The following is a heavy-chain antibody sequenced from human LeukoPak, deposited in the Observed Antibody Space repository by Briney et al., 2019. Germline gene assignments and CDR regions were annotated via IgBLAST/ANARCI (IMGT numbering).Heavy chain of an antibody. CDR2: SGSYGGKT. V-gene: IGHV1-18*01. Sequence: ASVRVSCKRSVYSFTRASFCWGRHAPGQGREWRGGSGSYGGKTNYAQKSKGRVTMTTDTSPTTTYMDLRSVKSDDTAVYYCARDEGHYHRGHFEFWGRGTLVTVSS. J-gene: IGHJ4*02. D-gene: IGHD3-9*01. CDR3: ARDEGHYHRGHFEF. CDR1: VYSFTRAS.